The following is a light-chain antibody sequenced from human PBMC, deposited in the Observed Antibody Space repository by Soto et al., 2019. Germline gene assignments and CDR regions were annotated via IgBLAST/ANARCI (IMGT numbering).Light chain of an antibody. CDR3: QQHYNTPRT. CDR1: QSVSRY. Sequence: DIQMTQSPSSLSASVGDSVTITCRASQSVSRYFNWYQQKPGSAPTLLIYTASNLQSGVPSRFSGSGSGTHFTLTISSLQPEDFATYYCQQHYNTPRTFGQGTKVDIK. V-gene: IGKV1-39*01. J-gene: IGKJ1*01. CDR2: TAS.